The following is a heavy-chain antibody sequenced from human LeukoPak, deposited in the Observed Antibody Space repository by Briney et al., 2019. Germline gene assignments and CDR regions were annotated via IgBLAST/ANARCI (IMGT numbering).Heavy chain of an antibody. CDR2: IYPRDGST. CDR3: ARSGVPMVRGVYPFDY. CDR1: GYTFTSNY. J-gene: IGHJ4*02. D-gene: IGHD3-10*01. V-gene: IGHV1-46*01. Sequence: ASVKVSCKASGYTFTSNYIHWVRQAPGQGLEWMGMIYPRDGSTSYAQKFQGRVTMTRDTSTSTVYMELSSLRSEDTAVYYCARSGVPMVRGVYPFDYWGQGTLVTVSS.